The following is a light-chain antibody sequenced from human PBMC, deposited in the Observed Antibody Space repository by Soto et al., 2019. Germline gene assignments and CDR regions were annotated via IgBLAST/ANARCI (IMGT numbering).Light chain of an antibody. V-gene: IGKV1-5*03. CDR1: QSISSW. J-gene: IGKJ1*01. Sequence: DIQMTQSPSTLSASVGDRVTITCRASQSISSWLAWYHQKPGKAPKLLIYKASSLESGVPSRFSGSGSGTKFTLTISSLQPDDFATYYCQQYSTYSRTFGQGTKVEIK. CDR2: KAS. CDR3: QQYSTYSRT.